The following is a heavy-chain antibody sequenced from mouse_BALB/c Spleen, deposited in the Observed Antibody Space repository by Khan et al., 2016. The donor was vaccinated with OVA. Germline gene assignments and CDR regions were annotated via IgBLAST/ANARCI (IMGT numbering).Heavy chain of an antibody. V-gene: IGHV3-2*02. CDR3: ARDDSRYNYAMDY. CDR1: GYSITSDYA. D-gene: IGHD2-4*01. Sequence: VQLKQSGPGLVKPSQSLSLTCTVTGYSITSDYAWNWIRQFPGNKLEWMGYISYSGSTNYNPALKSRISITRDTSKNQFFLPLNSVTTEDTATXYRARDDSRYNYAMDYWGQGTSVTVSS. J-gene: IGHJ4*01. CDR2: ISYSGST.